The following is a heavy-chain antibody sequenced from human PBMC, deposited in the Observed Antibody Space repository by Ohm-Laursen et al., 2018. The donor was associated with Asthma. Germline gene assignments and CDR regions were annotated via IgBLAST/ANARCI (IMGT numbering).Heavy chain of an antibody. D-gene: IGHD3-16*01. CDR2: ISGSGGST. CDR1: GFTFSSYA. Sequence: SLRLSCAAPGFTFSSYAMSWVRQAPGKGLEWVSAISGSGGSTYYADSVKGRFTISRDNSKNTLYLQMNSLRAEDTAVYYCAKPITGFGDYYYYGMDVWGQGTTVTVSS. V-gene: IGHV3-23*01. CDR3: AKPITGFGDYYYYGMDV. J-gene: IGHJ6*02.